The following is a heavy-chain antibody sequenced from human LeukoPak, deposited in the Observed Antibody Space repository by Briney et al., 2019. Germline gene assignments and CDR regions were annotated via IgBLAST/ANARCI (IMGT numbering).Heavy chain of an antibody. J-gene: IGHJ6*02. Sequence: SETLSLTCTVSGGSISSYYWSWIRQPPGKGLEWIGYIYYSGSTNYNPSLKSRVTISVDTSKNQFSLKLSSVTAADTAVYYCARGIGSSWYYYYVMDVWGQGTTVTVSS. CDR3: ARGIGSSWYYYYVMDV. CDR2: IYYSGST. CDR1: GGSISSYY. D-gene: IGHD6-13*01. V-gene: IGHV4-59*01.